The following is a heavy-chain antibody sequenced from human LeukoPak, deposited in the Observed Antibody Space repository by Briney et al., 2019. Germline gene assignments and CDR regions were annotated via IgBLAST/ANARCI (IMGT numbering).Heavy chain of an antibody. CDR1: GGTFSSYA. Sequence: ASVKVSCKASGGTFSSYAISWVRQAPGQGLEWMGGIIPILGIANYAQKFQGRVTITADKSTSTAYMELSSLRSEDTAVYYCARDGYCSGGSCLTSPYYYYYMDVWGKGTTVTVSS. CDR2: IIPILGIA. D-gene: IGHD2-15*01. CDR3: ARDGYCSGGSCLTSPYYYYYMDV. J-gene: IGHJ6*03. V-gene: IGHV1-69*10.